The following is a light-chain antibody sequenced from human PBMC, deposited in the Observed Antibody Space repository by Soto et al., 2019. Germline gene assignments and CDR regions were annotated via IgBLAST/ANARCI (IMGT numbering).Light chain of an antibody. CDR3: SSYTSSSTRV. Sequence: QSVLTQPASVSGSPGQSITISCTGTSSDVGGYNYVSWYQQHPGKAPKLMIYEVSNRPSGVSNRFSGSKSGNTASLTISGLQAEDEADYYCSSYTSSSTRVFGGGPRSPS. J-gene: IGLJ3*02. CDR1: SSDVGGYNY. V-gene: IGLV2-14*01. CDR2: EVS.